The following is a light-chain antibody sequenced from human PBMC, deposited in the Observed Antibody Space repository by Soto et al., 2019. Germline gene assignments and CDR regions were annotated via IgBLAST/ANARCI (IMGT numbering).Light chain of an antibody. Sequence: EIVLTQAPGTLSLSPGERATLSCRASQSVSNNYLAWYQQKPGQAPRLLIYGASNRATGIPDRFSGSGSGTDFTLTISRLEPEDIATYYCQQYENLPTFGQGTRLEIK. CDR2: GAS. V-gene: IGKV3-20*01. CDR1: QSVSNNY. J-gene: IGKJ5*01. CDR3: QQYENLPT.